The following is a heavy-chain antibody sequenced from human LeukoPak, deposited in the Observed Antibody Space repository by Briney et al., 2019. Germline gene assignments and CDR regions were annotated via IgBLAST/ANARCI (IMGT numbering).Heavy chain of an antibody. D-gene: IGHD1-26*01. CDR3: AKDYDGIVGASYFDY. CDR1: GFIFRSYA. J-gene: IGHJ4*02. CDR2: ISYDGSNK. V-gene: IGHV3-30*04. Sequence: PGRSLRLSCAASGFIFRSYAMHWVRQAPGKGLEWVAVISYDGSNKYYADSVKGRFTISRDNSKNTLYLQMNSLRAEDTAVYYCAKDYDGIVGASYFDYWGQGTLVTVSS.